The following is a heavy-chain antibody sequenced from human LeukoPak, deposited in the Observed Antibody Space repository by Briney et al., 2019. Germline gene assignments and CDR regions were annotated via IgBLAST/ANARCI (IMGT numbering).Heavy chain of an antibody. D-gene: IGHD1-26*01. V-gene: IGHV3-48*04. Sequence: PGRSLRLSCAASGFTFSSYGMHWVRQAPGKGLEWVSYISNSGSRIYYANSVKGRFTISRDNAKNSLYLQMNSLRAEDTGVYYCARGGADDYWGQGTLVTVSS. CDR1: GFTFSSYG. CDR2: ISNSGSRI. CDR3: ARGGADDY. J-gene: IGHJ4*02.